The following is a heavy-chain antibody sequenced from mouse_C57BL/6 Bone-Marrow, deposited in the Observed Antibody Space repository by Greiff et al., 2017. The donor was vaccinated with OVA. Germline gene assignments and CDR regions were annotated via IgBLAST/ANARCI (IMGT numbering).Heavy chain of an antibody. J-gene: IGHJ2*01. V-gene: IGHV14-4*01. D-gene: IGHD1-1*01. CDR2: IDPENGDT. CDR1: GFNIKDDY. Sequence: EVQLQQSGAELVRPGASVKLSCTASGFNIKDDYMHWVKQRPEQGLEWIGWIDPENGDTEYASKFQGKATITADTSSNTAYLQLSSLTSEDTAVYYCTTLVTTVVVDYWGQGTTLTVSS. CDR3: TTLVTTVVVDY.